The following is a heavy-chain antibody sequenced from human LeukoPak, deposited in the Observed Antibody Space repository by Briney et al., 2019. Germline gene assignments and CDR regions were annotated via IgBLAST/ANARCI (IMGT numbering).Heavy chain of an antibody. V-gene: IGHV4-38-2*02. Sequence: SETLSLTCTVSGYSISSGYYWGWIRQPPGKGLEWIGSIYHSGSTYYNPSLKSRVTISVDTSKNQFSLKLSSVTAADTAVYYCARYYTSGSFDYWGQETLVTVSS. D-gene: IGHD3-10*01. CDR3: ARYYTSGSFDY. CDR1: GYSISSGYY. J-gene: IGHJ4*02. CDR2: IYHSGST.